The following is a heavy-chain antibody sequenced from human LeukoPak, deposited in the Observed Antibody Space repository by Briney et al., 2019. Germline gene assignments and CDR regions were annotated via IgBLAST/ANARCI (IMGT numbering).Heavy chain of an antibody. CDR1: GSTVSSNY. Sequence: GGSLRLSCAASGSTVSSNYMSWVRQAPGKGLEWVSVIYSGGSTYYADSVKGRFTISRDNSKNTLYLQMNSLRAEDTAVYYCARGLYSSGWYYFYYWGQGTLVTVSS. CDR2: IYSGGST. D-gene: IGHD6-19*01. J-gene: IGHJ4*02. V-gene: IGHV3-66*01. CDR3: ARGLYSSGWYYFYY.